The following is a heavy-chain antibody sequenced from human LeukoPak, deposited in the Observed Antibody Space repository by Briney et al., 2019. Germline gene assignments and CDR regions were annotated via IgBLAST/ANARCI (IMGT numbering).Heavy chain of an antibody. CDR3: ARVASSGWYREAGGYFDY. D-gene: IGHD6-19*01. V-gene: IGHV1-18*01. CDR2: ISAYNGNT. J-gene: IGHJ4*02. CDR1: GYTFTSYG. Sequence: ASVKVSCKASGYTFTSYGISWVRQAPGQGLEWMGWISAYNGNTNYAQKLQGRVTMTTDTSTSTAYMELRSLRSDDTAVYYCARVASSGWYREAGGYFDYWGQGTLVTVSS.